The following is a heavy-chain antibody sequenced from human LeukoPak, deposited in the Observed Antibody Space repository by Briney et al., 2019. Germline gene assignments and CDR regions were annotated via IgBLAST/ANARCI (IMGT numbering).Heavy chain of an antibody. V-gene: IGHV3-15*07. J-gene: IGHJ4*02. CDR3: TTVPSTSSWYRIHY. CDR1: GFTFNNAW. D-gene: IGHD6-13*01. CDR2: IESKTDGGTT. Sequence: GGSLRLSCAASGFTFNNAWMNWVRQAPGKGLEWVGRIESKTDGGTTDYAAPVKGGFTISRDDSKNTLYLQMNSLKTEDTAVYYCTTVPSTSSWYRIHYWGQGTLVTVSS.